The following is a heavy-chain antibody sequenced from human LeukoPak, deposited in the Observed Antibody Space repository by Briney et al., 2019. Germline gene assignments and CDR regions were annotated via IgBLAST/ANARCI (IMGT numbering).Heavy chain of an antibody. J-gene: IGHJ3*02. CDR2: IYYSGST. V-gene: IGHV4-61*01. D-gene: IGHD2-21*02. CDR3: ARDDCGGDCYSLAASGAFDI. Sequence: PSETLSLTCTVSGGSVSSGSYYWSWIRQPPGKGLEWIGYIYYSGSTNYNPSLKSRVTISVATSKNQFSLKLSSVTAADTAVYYCARDDCGGDCYSLAASGAFDIWGQGTMVTVSS. CDR1: GGSVSSGSYY.